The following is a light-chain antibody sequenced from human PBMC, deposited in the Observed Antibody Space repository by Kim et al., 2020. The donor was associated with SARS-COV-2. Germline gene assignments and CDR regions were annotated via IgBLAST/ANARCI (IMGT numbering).Light chain of an antibody. Sequence: LSPGERATLSCRVSQSVGTFLAWYQQKSGQAPRLLIYDASNRATGIPARFSGSGSGTDFTLTISSLEPEDFAAYYCEQRRSWPLTFGGGTKVDIK. J-gene: IGKJ4*01. CDR2: DAS. V-gene: IGKV3-11*01. CDR1: QSVGTF. CDR3: EQRRSWPLT.